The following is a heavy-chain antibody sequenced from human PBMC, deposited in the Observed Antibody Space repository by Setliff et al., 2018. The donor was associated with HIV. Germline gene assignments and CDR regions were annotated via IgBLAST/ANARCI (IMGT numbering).Heavy chain of an antibody. J-gene: IGHJ5*02. Sequence: SETLSLTCTVSGGSISSSSYYWGWIRQPPGKGLEWIGSMYYSGSTYYNPSLKSRVTISVDTSKKQFSLKLRSVTAADTAMYHCARDRSSGWSKDWFDTWGQGILVTVSS. V-gene: IGHV4-39*07. CDR3: ARDRSSGWSKDWFDT. CDR1: GGSISSSSYY. D-gene: IGHD6-19*01. CDR2: MYYSGST.